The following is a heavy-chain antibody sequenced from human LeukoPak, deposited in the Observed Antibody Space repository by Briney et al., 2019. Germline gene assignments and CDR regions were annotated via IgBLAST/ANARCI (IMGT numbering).Heavy chain of an antibody. CDR3: AKGHTYGLGDSYLDF. CDR1: GYTFDDYA. J-gene: IGHJ4*02. D-gene: IGHD5-18*01. V-gene: IGHV3-9*01. Sequence: GGSLRLSCEASGYTFDDYAMHWVRQAPGKGLEWVSAISWNSGSIGYADSVKGRFTISRDNGKNSLYLQMNSLRTEDTALYYCAKGHTYGLGDSYLDFCGQGTLVSVSS. CDR2: ISWNSGSI.